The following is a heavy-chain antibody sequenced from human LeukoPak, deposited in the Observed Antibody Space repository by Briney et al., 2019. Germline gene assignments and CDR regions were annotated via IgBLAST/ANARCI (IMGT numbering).Heavy chain of an antibody. CDR1: GYTFTSYD. CDR3: ARRTGYYNYMDV. J-gene: IGHJ6*03. CDR2: MSPNNGNT. D-gene: IGHD3/OR15-3a*01. Sequence: AASVTVSCKASGYTFTSYDINWVRQATGQGPEWMGWMSPNNGNTGYAQKFQGRITMTRNTSISTAYMELSSLRSEDTAVYYCARRTGYYNYMDVWGKGTTVTVSS. V-gene: IGHV1-8*01.